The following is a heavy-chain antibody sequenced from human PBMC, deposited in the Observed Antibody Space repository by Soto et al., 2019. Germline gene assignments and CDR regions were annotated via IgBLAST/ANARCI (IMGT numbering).Heavy chain of an antibody. CDR1: GFTFSTYG. CDR3: AKDLQSYGDYDYYCYGMDV. D-gene: IGHD4-17*01. Sequence: QVQLVESGGGEVQPGRSLTISCAASGFTFSTYGMHWVRQTPGKGLEWVAVISYDGTNKFYSDYVKGRFTISRDNFKNTLTLQMNSLRADDTAVYSCAKDLQSYGDYDYYCYGMDVWGIGTRVTVSS. V-gene: IGHV3-30*18. CDR2: ISYDGTNK. J-gene: IGHJ6*04.